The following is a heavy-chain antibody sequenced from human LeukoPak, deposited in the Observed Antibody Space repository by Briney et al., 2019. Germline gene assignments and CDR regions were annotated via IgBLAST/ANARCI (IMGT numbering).Heavy chain of an antibody. J-gene: IGHJ6*02. CDR3: ARAPYQPLYYYYGMDV. V-gene: IGHV3-66*01. CDR1: GFTVSSNY. Sequence: PGGSLRLSCAASGFTVSSNYMSWVRQAPGKGLEWVSVVYSGGSTYYADSVKGRFTISRDNSKNTLYLQMNSLRAEDTAVYYCARAPYQPLYYYYGMDVWGQGTTVTVSS. D-gene: IGHD2-2*01. CDR2: VYSGGST.